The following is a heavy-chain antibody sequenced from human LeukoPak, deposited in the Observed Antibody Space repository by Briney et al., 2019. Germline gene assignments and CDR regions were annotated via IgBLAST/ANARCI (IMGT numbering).Heavy chain of an antibody. Sequence: GGSLRLSCAASGFTFSSYGMNWVRQAPGKGLEWVSSITSSGAYIYYADSVKGRFIISRDNAKNSLYLQMDSLRAEDTAVYYCARGGNDSSGYYWYYFDYWGQGTLVTVSS. D-gene: IGHD3-22*01. J-gene: IGHJ4*02. V-gene: IGHV3-21*04. CDR3: ARGGNDSSGYYWYYFDY. CDR2: ITSSGAYI. CDR1: GFTFSSYG.